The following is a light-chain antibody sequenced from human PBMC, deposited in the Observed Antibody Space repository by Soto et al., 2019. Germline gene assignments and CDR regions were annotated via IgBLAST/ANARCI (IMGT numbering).Light chain of an antibody. Sequence: DIQMTQSPSTLSASVGDRVAITFRASQTVSTWLAWYQQKPGTAPRLLIYGASSLNSGVPSRFSGSGSGTEFTLSISSLQPDDFATYYCQQFFNYPWTFGQGTKVDI. CDR2: GAS. V-gene: IGKV1-5*01. J-gene: IGKJ1*01. CDR3: QQFFNYPWT. CDR1: QTVSTW.